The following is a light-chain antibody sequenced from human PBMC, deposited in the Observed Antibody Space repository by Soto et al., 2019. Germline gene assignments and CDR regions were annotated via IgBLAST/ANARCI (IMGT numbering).Light chain of an antibody. CDR3: SSYAGSNNFV. Sequence: QSVLTQPPSASGAPGQPVTISCTGTSSDGGGYNYVSWYQQHPGKAPKLMIYEVSKRPSGVPDRFSGSKSGNTASLTVSGLQAEDEADYYCSSYAGSNNFVFGTGTKVTVL. CDR1: SSDGGGYNY. V-gene: IGLV2-8*01. J-gene: IGLJ1*01. CDR2: EVS.